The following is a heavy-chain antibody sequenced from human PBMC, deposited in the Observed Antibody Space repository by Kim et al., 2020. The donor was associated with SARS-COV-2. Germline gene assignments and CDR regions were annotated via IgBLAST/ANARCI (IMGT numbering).Heavy chain of an antibody. CDR1: GGSISSYY. CDR2: IYYSGST. Sequence: SETLSLTCTVSGGSISSYYWSWIRQPPGKGLEWIGYIYYSGSTNYNPSLKSRVTISVDTSKNQFSLKLSSVTAADTAVYYCAREDSSSPRWWYFDLWGRGTLVTVSS. D-gene: IGHD6-6*01. J-gene: IGHJ2*01. V-gene: IGHV4-59*01. CDR3: AREDSSSPRWWYFDL.